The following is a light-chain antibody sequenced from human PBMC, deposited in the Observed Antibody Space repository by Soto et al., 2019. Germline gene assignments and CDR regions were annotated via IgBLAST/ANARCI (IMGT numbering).Light chain of an antibody. CDR3: QQYGSSPRT. V-gene: IGKV3-20*01. Sequence: ENVLTQSPGTLSLSPGEGATLSCRASRGVSANYLAWYQQKPGQAPTLLIYGASSRAAGIPDRFSGSGSGTDFTLTISRLEPEDFAVYYCQQYGSSPRTFGQGTKVDIK. CDR2: GAS. J-gene: IGKJ2*01. CDR1: RGVSANY.